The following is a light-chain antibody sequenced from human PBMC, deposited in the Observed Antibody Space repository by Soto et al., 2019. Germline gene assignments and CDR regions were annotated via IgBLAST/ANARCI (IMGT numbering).Light chain of an antibody. J-gene: IGKJ1*01. V-gene: IGKV2-30*02. CDR2: EVS. Sequence: DVVMTQSPLSLPVTLGQPASISCRSSQSLIHSDGSTYLSWFQQRPGRSPRRLIYEVSDRDSGVTDRFRGRGSGTDFTLKISRVEAEDVGVYYCMQGTHWPWTFGQGTEVEIK. CDR1: QSLIHSDGSTY. CDR3: MQGTHWPWT.